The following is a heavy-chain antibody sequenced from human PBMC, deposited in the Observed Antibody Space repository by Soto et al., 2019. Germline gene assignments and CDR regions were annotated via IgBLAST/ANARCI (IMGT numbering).Heavy chain of an antibody. CDR2: IIPIFGTA. CDR3: ATPGGMDIVATTIENWFDP. J-gene: IGHJ5*02. CDR1: GGTFSSYA. V-gene: IGHV1-69*06. D-gene: IGHD5-12*01. Sequence: GASVKVSCKASGGTFSSYAISWVRHAPGQGLEWMGGIIPIFGTANYAQKFQGRVTITADKSTSTAYMELSSLRSEDTAVYYCATPGGMDIVATTIENWFDPWGQGTLVTVSS.